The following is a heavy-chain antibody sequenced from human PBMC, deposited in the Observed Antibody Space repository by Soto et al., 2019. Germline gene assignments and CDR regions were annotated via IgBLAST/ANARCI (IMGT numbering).Heavy chain of an antibody. V-gene: IGHV4-59*01. CDR1: VGSISSYY. J-gene: IGHJ5*02. CDR3: AGSLITGTINRLQPNRPFDP. CDR2: IYYSGST. D-gene: IGHD1-7*01. Sequence: SETLSLTCTFSVGSISSYYWSCIRHPPGKGLEWIGYIYYSGSTNYNPSLKSRVTISVDTSKNQFSLKLSSVTAADTAVYYCAGSLITGTINRLQPNRPFDPWGQGTLFTGSS.